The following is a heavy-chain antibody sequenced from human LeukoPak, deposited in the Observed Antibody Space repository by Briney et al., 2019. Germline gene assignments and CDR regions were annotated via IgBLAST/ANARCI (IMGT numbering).Heavy chain of an antibody. V-gene: IGHV3-21*01. J-gene: IGHJ4*02. CDR2: ISSSSSYI. D-gene: IGHD3-22*01. CDR3: ARVLSYYYDSSGIGY. Sequence: GGSLRLSCAASGFTFSSYSMNWVRQAPGKGLEWVSSISSSSSYIYYADSVKGRFTISRDNAKNSLYLQMNSLRAEDTAVYYCARVLSYYYDSSGIGYWGQGTLVTVSS. CDR1: GFTFSSYS.